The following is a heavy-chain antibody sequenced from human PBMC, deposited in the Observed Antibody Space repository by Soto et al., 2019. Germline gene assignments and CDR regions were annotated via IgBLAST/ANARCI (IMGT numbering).Heavy chain of an antibody. D-gene: IGHD4-17*01. CDR3: ARQNPVTTFYYYGMEV. J-gene: IGHJ6*02. CDR1: GFTFSSYG. Sequence: QVQLVESGGGVVQPGRSLRLSCAASGFTFSSYGMHWVRQAPGKGLEWVAVISYDGSNKYYADSVKGRFTISRDNSKNTLYLQMNSLRAEDTAVYYCARQNPVTTFYYYGMEVWGQGTTVTVSS. CDR2: ISYDGSNK. V-gene: IGHV3-30*03.